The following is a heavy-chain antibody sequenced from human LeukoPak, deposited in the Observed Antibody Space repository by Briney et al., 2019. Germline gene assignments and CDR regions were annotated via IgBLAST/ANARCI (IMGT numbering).Heavy chain of an antibody. CDR2: ISGSGRST. CDR1: GFTFSSHT. CDR3: ARDIKGYYDSSGHGGFDY. J-gene: IGHJ4*02. D-gene: IGHD3-22*01. V-gene: IGHV3-23*01. Sequence: GGSLRLSCAASGFTFSSHTMSWVRQAPGKGLEWVSVISGSGRSTYYADSVKGRFTISRDNSNNTLYQQMNSLRAEDTAVYYCARDIKGYYDSSGHGGFDYWGQGTLVTVSS.